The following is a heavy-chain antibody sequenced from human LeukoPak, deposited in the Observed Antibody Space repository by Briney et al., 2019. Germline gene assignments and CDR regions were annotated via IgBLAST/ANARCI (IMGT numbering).Heavy chain of an antibody. J-gene: IGHJ5*02. CDR3: ARDRGGYSYANEGYNWFDP. Sequence: SETLSLTCTVSGGSISSGGYYWSWIRQHLGKGLEWIGYIYYSGSTYYNPSLKSRVTISVDTSKNQFSLKLSSVTAADTAVYYCARDRGGYSYANEGYNWFDPWGQGTLVTVSS. D-gene: IGHD5-18*01. CDR2: IYYSGST. CDR1: GGSISSGGYY. V-gene: IGHV4-31*03.